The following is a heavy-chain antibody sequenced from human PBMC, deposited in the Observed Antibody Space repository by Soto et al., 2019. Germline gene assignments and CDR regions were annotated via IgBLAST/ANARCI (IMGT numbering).Heavy chain of an antibody. J-gene: IGHJ3*02. CDR3: ARDLTIFGVVIMEGHDAFDI. V-gene: IGHV3-74*01. Sequence: GGSLRLSCAASGFTFSSYWMHWVRQAPGKGLVWVSRINSDGSSTSYADSVKGRFTISRDNAKNTLYLQMNSLRAEDTAVYYCARDLTIFGVVIMEGHDAFDIWGQGTMVTVSS. D-gene: IGHD3-3*01. CDR1: GFTFSSYW. CDR2: INSDGSST.